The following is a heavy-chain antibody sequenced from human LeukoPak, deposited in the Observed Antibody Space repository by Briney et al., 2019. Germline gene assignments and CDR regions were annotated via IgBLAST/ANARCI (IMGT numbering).Heavy chain of an antibody. V-gene: IGHV4-59*01. CDR2: IYYSGTI. Sequence: SETLSLTCTVSGGSISSYYWSWIRQPPGKGLEWIGYIYYSGTINYSPSLKSRVTISVDTSKNQCSLKLSSVTAADTAVYYCAGGGGSGYLKSTYWGQGTLVTVSS. D-gene: IGHD3-22*01. CDR1: GGSISSYY. CDR3: AGGGGSGYLKSTY. J-gene: IGHJ4*02.